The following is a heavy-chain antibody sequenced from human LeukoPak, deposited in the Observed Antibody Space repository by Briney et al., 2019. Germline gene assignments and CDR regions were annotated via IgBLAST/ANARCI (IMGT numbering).Heavy chain of an antibody. V-gene: IGHV4-34*01. D-gene: IGHD2-15*01. CDR3: ARGAMVAATRSYYYGMDV. CDR1: GGSFSGYY. Sequence: SETLSLTCAVYGGSFSGYYWSWIRQPPGKGLEWIGEINHSGSTNYNPSLKSRVTISVDTSKNQFSLQLSSVTAADTAVYFCARGAMVAATRSYYYGMDVWGQGTTVTVSS. J-gene: IGHJ6*02. CDR2: INHSGST.